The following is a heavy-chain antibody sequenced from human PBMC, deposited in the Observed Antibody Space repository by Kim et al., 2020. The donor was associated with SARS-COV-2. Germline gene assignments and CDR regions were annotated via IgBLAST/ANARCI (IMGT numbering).Heavy chain of an antibody. V-gene: IGHV4-34*01. Sequence: SETLSLTCAVYGGSFSGYYWSWIRQPPGKGLEWIGEINHSGSTNYNPSLKSRVTISVDTSKNQFSLKLSSVTAADTAVYYCARVRSRRYGLDPWGQGTLVTVSS. CDR3: ARVRSRRYGLDP. CDR1: GGSFSGYY. CDR2: INHSGST. J-gene: IGHJ5*02. D-gene: IGHD5-18*01.